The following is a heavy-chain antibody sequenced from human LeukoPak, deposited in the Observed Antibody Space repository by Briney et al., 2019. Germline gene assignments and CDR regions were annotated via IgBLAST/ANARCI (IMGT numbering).Heavy chain of an antibody. CDR3: ARVKGYYGSGSLDY. Sequence: PGGSLRLSCAASGFTFSSYAMHWVRQAPGKGLEWVAVISYDGSNKYYADSVKGRFTISRDNSKNTLYLQMNSLRAEDTAVYYCARVKGYYGSGSLDYWGQGTLVTVSS. CDR2: ISYDGSNK. CDR1: GFTFSSYA. J-gene: IGHJ4*02. D-gene: IGHD3-10*01. V-gene: IGHV3-30-3*01.